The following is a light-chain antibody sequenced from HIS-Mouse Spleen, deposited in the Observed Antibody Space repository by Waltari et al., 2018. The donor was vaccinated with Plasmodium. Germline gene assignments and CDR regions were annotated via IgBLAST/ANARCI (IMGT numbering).Light chain of an antibody. CDR2: GAS. J-gene: IGKJ3*01. Sequence: DIVMTQSPATLSVSPGERATLSCRASQSVSSNLAWYQQKPGQAPRLLSYGASTRATGIPARFSGSGSGTDFTLTISSLQSEDFAVYYCQQYNNWSFTFGPGTKVDIK. CDR1: QSVSSN. V-gene: IGKV3-15*01. CDR3: QQYNNWSFT.